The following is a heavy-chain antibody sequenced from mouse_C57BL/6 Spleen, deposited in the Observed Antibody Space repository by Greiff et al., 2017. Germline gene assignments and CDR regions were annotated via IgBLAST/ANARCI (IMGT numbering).Heavy chain of an antibody. CDR2: IYPGDGDT. J-gene: IGHJ2*01. V-gene: IGHV1-82*01. CDR3: ARHYGSSYGY. Sequence: LQESGPELVKPGASVKISCKASGYAFSSSWMNWVKQRPGKGLEWIGRIYPGDGDTNSNGKFKGKATLTAYKSSSTAYMQLSSLTSEDAAVCFCARHYGSSYGYWGQGTTLTGSS. CDR1: GYAFSSSW. D-gene: IGHD1-1*01.